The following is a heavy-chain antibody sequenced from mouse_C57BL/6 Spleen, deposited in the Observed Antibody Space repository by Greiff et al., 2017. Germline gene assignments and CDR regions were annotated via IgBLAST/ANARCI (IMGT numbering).Heavy chain of an antibody. Sequence: EVKLVESEGGLVQPGSSMKLSCTASGFTFSDYYMAWVRQVPEKGLEWVANINYDGSSTYYLDSLKSRFIISRDNAKNILYLQMSSLKSEDTATYYCARVTTVVAKEYAMDYWGQGTSVTVSS. J-gene: IGHJ4*01. D-gene: IGHD1-1*01. V-gene: IGHV5-16*01. CDR2: INYDGSST. CDR3: ARVTTVVAKEYAMDY. CDR1: GFTFSDYY.